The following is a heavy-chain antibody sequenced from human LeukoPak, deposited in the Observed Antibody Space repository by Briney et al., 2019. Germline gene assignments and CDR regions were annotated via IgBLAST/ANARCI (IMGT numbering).Heavy chain of an antibody. CDR1: GFTFSSYS. V-gene: IGHV3-21*01. CDR3: ASDRNDYGGGY. J-gene: IGHJ4*02. D-gene: IGHD4-23*01. Sequence: GGSLRLSCAASGFTFSSYSMNWVRQAPGKGLEWVSSISSSSSYIYYADSVKGRFTVSRDNAKNSLYLQMNSLRAEDTAVYYCASDRNDYGGGYWGQGTLVTVSS. CDR2: ISSSSSYI.